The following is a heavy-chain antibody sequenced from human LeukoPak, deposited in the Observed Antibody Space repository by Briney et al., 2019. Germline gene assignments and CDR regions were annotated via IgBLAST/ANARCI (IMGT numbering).Heavy chain of an antibody. Sequence: PSXTLSLTCAVYGGSFSDHYWNWVRQPPGKGMEWIGEINHSGTNNYNASRKSRITISVETSKNHFSLKLNSMTAADTAVYYCARKASHFSYGLRAIDYWGQGNLVTVSS. D-gene: IGHD5-18*01. V-gene: IGHV4-34*01. CDR3: ARKASHFSYGLRAIDY. J-gene: IGHJ4*02. CDR1: GGSFSDHY. CDR2: INHSGTN.